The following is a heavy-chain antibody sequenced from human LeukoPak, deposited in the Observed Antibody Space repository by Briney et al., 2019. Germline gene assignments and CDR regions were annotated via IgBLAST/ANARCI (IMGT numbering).Heavy chain of an antibody. Sequence: SETLSLTCAVYGGSFSGYYWSWIRQPPGKGLEWIGEIYHSGSTNYNPSLKSRVTISVDKSKNQFSLKVSSVTAADTAVYYCVSHMTGCYQAIDYWGQGTLVTVSS. J-gene: IGHJ4*02. V-gene: IGHV4-34*01. D-gene: IGHD3-9*01. CDR3: VSHMTGCYQAIDY. CDR2: IYHSGST. CDR1: GGSFSGYY.